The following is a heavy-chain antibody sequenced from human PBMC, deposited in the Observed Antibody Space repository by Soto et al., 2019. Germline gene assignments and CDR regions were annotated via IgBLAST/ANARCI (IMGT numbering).Heavy chain of an antibody. CDR1: GFTFSSYA. CDR2: ISGSGGST. D-gene: IGHD1-26*01. CDR3: AKDQRIVGASPIDY. Sequence: GGSLRLSCAASGFTFSSYARSWVRQAPGKGLEWVSAISGSGGSTYYADSVKGRFTISRDNSKNTLYLQMNSLRAEDTAVYYCAKDQRIVGASPIDYWGQGTLVTVSS. V-gene: IGHV3-23*01. J-gene: IGHJ4*02.